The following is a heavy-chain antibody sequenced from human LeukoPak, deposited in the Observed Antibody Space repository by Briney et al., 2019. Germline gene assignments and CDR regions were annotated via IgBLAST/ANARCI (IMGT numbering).Heavy chain of an antibody. V-gene: IGHV3-11*01. Sequence: GGSLRLSCAASGFTFSDYYMSWIRQTPGKGLEWVSYISSSGSTIYYADSVKGRFTISRDNAKNSLYLQMNSLRAEDTAVYYCARGTYYYDSSGNHSFDYWGQGTLVNVSS. J-gene: IGHJ4*02. CDR2: ISSSGSTI. CDR3: ARGTYYYDSSGNHSFDY. D-gene: IGHD3-22*01. CDR1: GFTFSDYY.